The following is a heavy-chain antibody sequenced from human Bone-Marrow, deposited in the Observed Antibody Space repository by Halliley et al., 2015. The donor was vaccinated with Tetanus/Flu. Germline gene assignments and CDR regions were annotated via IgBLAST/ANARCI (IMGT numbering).Heavy chain of an antibody. D-gene: IGHD3-10*01. Sequence: TLSLTYTVSAGSITTSNWWSWVRQPPGKGLEWIGEIYHGGAFNYAPALESRVTISVDKSKNQFSLTLTSLTAADTAVYFCAGHLATRGTRGFDSWGQGVLVTVSS. V-gene: IGHV4-4*01. CDR1: AGSITTSNW. J-gene: IGHJ4*02. CDR3: AGHLATRGTRGFDS. CDR2: IYHGGAF.